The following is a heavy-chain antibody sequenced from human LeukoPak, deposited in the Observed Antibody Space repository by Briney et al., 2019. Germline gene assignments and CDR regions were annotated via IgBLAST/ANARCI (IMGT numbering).Heavy chain of an antibody. J-gene: IGHJ4*02. V-gene: IGHV4-31*03. D-gene: IGHD1-14*01. CDR3: ARVSSARNGFDY. Sequence: SVTLSLTCTVSGGSLSSGGYYWSWIRQYPGMGLEWIGSIYYSGSTYYTPSLRSRVNISVDTSKSQFALNLTSVTAADTAVYYCARVSSARNGFDYWGQGTLVTVSS. CDR2: IYYSGST. CDR1: GGSLSSGGYY.